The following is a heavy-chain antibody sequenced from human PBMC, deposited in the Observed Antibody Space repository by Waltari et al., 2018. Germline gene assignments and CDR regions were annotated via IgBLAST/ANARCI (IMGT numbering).Heavy chain of an antibody. Sequence: QVQLEQSGAEVKKPGASVKVSCKASGYTFIDYYGHWVRQAPGQGLEWVGWINPKSGAKKYAQKFQGRVTMTRDLSNSSTFMDLSGLRSDDTAVYYCARDRWVGEGLHDYWGQGTLLTVSS. V-gene: IGHV1-2*02. CDR2: INPKSGAK. J-gene: IGHJ4*02. CDR3: ARDRWVGEGLHDY. CDR1: GYTFIDYY. D-gene: IGHD3-10*01.